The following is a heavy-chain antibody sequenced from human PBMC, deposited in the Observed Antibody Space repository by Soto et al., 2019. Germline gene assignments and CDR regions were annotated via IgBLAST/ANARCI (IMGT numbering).Heavy chain of an antibody. Sequence: VQLVESGGGVVQPGRSLRLSCAASGFTFSDYAMHWVRQAPGKGLEWVAVVSHDGRNTHYADSVQGRFTISRDSSKHTAPPEMTSPRVADTAVCYCVRGGRRLRVTSEFSSWGQGALVTVSS. J-gene: IGHJ1*01. CDR3: VRGGRRLRVTSEFSS. V-gene: IGHV3-30*03. D-gene: IGHD2-15*01. CDR1: GFTFSDYA. CDR2: VSHDGRNT.